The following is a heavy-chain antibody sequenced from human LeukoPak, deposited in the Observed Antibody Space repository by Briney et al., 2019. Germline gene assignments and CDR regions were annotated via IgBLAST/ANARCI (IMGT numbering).Heavy chain of an antibody. CDR2: IRYDGSNK. Sequence: PGGSLRLSCAASGFTFSSYGMHWVRQAPGKGLEWVAFIRYDGSNKYYADSVKGRFTISRDNAKNTLYLQMNSLRAEDTAVYYCARDLFFSSSWYGGVGSLDYWGQGTLVTVSS. D-gene: IGHD6-13*01. CDR3: ARDLFFSSSWYGGVGSLDY. CDR1: GFTFSSYG. J-gene: IGHJ4*02. V-gene: IGHV3-30*02.